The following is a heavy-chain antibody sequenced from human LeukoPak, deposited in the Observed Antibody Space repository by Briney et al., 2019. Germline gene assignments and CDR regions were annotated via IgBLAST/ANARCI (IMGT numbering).Heavy chain of an antibody. CDR2: IKSKTDGGTT. Sequence: ETLSLTCAVYGGSFSGYYWSWVRQAPGKGLEWVGRIKSKTDGGTTDYAAPVKGRFTISRDDSKNTLYLQMNSLKTEDTAVYYCTTDRIGDYSGYEYYYYYYMDVWGKGTTVTISS. CDR3: TTDRIGDYSGYEYYYYYYMDV. CDR1: GGSFSGYY. D-gene: IGHD5-12*01. J-gene: IGHJ6*03. V-gene: IGHV3-15*01.